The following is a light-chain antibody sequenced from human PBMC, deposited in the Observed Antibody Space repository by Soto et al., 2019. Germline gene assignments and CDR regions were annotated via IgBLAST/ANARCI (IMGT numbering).Light chain of an antibody. Sequence: QSVLTQPASVSGYPGQSITISCTGTSSDVGGYNYVSWYQQHPGKAPKLMIYDVSNRPSGVSNRFSGSKSGNTASLTISGLQAEDEADYYCSSYTSSSTRPVFGGGTQLTVL. CDR3: SSYTSSSTRPV. CDR2: DVS. J-gene: IGLJ2*01. CDR1: SSDVGGYNY. V-gene: IGLV2-14*01.